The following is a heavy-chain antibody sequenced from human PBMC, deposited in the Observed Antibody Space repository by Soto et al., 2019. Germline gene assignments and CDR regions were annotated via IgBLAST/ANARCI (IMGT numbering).Heavy chain of an antibody. V-gene: IGHV4-31*03. Sequence: PSETLSLTCPVSGGSISSGGYYWSWIRQHPGKGLEWIGYIYYSGSTYYNPSLKSRVTISVDTSKNQFSLKLSSVTAADTAVYYCARERITMVRGVMISWFDPWGQGTLVTVSS. J-gene: IGHJ5*02. D-gene: IGHD3-10*01. CDR3: ARERITMVRGVMISWFDP. CDR1: GGSISSGGYY. CDR2: IYYSGST.